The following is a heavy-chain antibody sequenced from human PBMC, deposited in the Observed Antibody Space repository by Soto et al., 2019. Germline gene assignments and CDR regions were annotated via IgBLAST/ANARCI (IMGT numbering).Heavy chain of an antibody. CDR2: INPKSDDT. D-gene: IGHD4-4*01. Sequence: ASVKVSCKASGYPFSDNQIHWLRRAPGQGLEWMGRINPKSDDTNYAQKFQGRVTMTRDTSIDTAYLELTGLTSDDTATYYCARKHSLDYIRWGLYPWGQGTRVTVA. V-gene: IGHV1-2*02. J-gene: IGHJ5*02. CDR1: GYPFSDNQ. CDR3: ARKHSLDYIRWGLYP.